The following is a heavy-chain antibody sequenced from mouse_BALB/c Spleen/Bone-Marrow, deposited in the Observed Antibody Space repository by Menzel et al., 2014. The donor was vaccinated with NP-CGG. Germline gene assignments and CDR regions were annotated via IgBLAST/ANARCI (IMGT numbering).Heavy chain of an antibody. J-gene: IGHJ2*01. CDR3: ARLGYYGYFDY. CDR1: GFDFRRYW. Sequence: EVQLQESGGGLVQPGGSLKLSCAASGFDFRRYWMSWVRRAPGKGLEWIGEINPDSSTINYAPSLKDKFIISRDNAKNTLYLQMSKVRSEDTALYYCARLGYYGYFDYWGQGTTLTVSS. CDR2: INPDSSTI. V-gene: IGHV4-1*02. D-gene: IGHD2-3*01.